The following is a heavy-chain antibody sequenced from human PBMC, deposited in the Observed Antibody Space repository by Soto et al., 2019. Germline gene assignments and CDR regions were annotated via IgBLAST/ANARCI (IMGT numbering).Heavy chain of an antibody. CDR1: GYTFTSYD. D-gene: IGHD2-15*01. CDR2: MKPNSGNT. CDR3: ARAGYCSGGSCYSVIDY. V-gene: IGHV1-8*01. Sequence: QVQLVQSGAEVKKPGASVKVSCKASGYTFTSYDINCVRQATGQGLEWMGWMKPNSGNTGYAQKFQGRVTMTRNTSISTAYMELSSVGSEDTAVYYCARAGYCSGGSCYSVIDYGGQGTLVTVSS. J-gene: IGHJ4*02.